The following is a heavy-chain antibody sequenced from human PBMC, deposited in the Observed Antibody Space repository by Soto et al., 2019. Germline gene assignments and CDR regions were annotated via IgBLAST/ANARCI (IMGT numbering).Heavy chain of an antibody. J-gene: IGHJ6*02. CDR3: ARDSDCHSTSCFFPPHV. CDR2: ISGGGSYI. V-gene: IGHV3-11*04. CDR1: GLTFSDEN. D-gene: IGHD2-2*01. Sequence: GGSLRLSCSASGLTFSDENMSWVRQVPGKXLEWVSGISGGGSYIFYADSVQGRFSISRDNAKNSLFLEMNSLRVEDTAVYYCARDSDCHSTSCFFPPHVWGQGTTVTVSS.